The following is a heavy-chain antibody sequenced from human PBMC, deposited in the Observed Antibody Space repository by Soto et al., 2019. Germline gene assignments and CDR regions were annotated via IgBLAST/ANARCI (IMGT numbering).Heavy chain of an antibody. CDR1: GFTFSSYG. CDR2: VSGGGETT. CDR3: AKEADIVIGPVAGPVAFSFDL. V-gene: IGHV3-30*18. D-gene: IGHD2-2*01. Sequence: PGGSLRLSCAASGFTFSSYGLHWVRQSPGKGLEWVAVVSGGGETTYYADSVKGRSTISRDNSKNMMYMQMDSLRPEDTAVYYCAKEADIVIGPVAGPVAFSFDLWGQGTLVTVSS. J-gene: IGHJ4*02.